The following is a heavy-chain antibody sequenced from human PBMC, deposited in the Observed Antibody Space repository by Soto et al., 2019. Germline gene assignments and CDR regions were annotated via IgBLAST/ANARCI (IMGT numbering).Heavy chain of an antibody. J-gene: IGHJ4*02. Sequence: SVKVSCKASGGTFSSYAISWVRQAPGQGLEWMGGIIPIFGTANYAQKFQGRVTITADESTSTAYMELSSLRSEDTAVYYCARSSVRGVIITGFDYWGQGTLVTVSS. CDR3: ARSSVRGVIITGFDY. V-gene: IGHV1-69*13. CDR1: GGTFSSYA. D-gene: IGHD3-10*01. CDR2: IIPIFGTA.